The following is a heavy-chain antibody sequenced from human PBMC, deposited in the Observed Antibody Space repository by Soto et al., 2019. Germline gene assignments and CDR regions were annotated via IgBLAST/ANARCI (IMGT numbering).Heavy chain of an antibody. D-gene: IGHD1-26*01. V-gene: IGHV4-34*01. CDR3: ASRSWPRGAFDI. J-gene: IGHJ3*02. CDR1: GGSFSGYY. CDR2: INHSGST. Sequence: SDTLSLTCAVYGGSFSGYYWSWIRRPPGKGLEWIGEINHSGSTNYNPSLKSRVTISVDTSKNQFSLKLSSVTAADTAVYYCASRSWPRGAFDIWGQGTMVT.